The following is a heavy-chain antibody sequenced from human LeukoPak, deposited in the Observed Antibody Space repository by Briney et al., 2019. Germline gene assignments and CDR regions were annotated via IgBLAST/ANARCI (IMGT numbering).Heavy chain of an antibody. D-gene: IGHD3-22*01. V-gene: IGHV3-23*01. CDR3: AKDQFMYYYDSSGSRSWFDP. CDR2: ISGSGANT. J-gene: IGHJ5*02. CDR1: GFTFNSYA. Sequence: GGSLRLSCAASGFTFNSYAMSWVRQAPGKGLEWVSVISGSGANTYYADSVKGRFTISRDNSKSTLYLQMNSLRAEDTAIYYCAKDQFMYYYDSSGSRSWFDPWGQGILVTVSS.